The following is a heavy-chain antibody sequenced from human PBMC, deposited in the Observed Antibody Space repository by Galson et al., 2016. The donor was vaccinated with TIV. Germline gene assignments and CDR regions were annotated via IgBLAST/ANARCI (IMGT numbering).Heavy chain of an antibody. CDR2: VYYSGST. J-gene: IGHJ4*02. Sequence: SETLSLTCTVSGDSISSSRNFYWGWIRQPPGKGLEWIGSVYYSGSTYYNPSLKSRVVVSVDTTKNQVSLKLNSVTATDTAVYFCGRHAATSDYWGQGTLVTVSS. V-gene: IGHV4-39*01. D-gene: IGHD6-25*01. CDR3: GRHAATSDY. CDR1: GDSISSSRNFY.